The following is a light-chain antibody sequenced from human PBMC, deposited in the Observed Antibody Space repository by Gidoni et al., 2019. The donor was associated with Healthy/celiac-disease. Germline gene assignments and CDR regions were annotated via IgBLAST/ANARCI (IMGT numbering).Light chain of an antibody. V-gene: IGKV3-15*01. J-gene: IGKJ2*01. CDR2: GAS. Sequence: DIVMTQSPAPLSVSPGERATLSCRASQSGSSNLACYQQKPGQAPMLLIYGASTRATGIPARFSGSGSGSEFTLTLSSLQSEDFAVYSCQQYNYWPQYTFGQGTKLEIK. CDR1: QSGSSN. CDR3: QQYNYWPQYT.